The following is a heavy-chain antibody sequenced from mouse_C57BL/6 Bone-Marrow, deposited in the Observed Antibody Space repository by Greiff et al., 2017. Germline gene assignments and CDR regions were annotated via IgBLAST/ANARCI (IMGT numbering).Heavy chain of an antibody. CDR3: ARGSVISRD. J-gene: IGHJ3*01. V-gene: IGHV1-50*01. Sequence: VQRVESGAELVKPGASVKLSCKASGYTFTSYWMQWVKQRPGQGLEWIGEIDPSDSYTNYNQKFKGKATLTVDTSSSTAYMQLSSLTSEDSAVYYCARGSVISRDWGQGTLVTVSA. CDR1: GYTFTSYW. CDR2: IDPSDSYT. D-gene: IGHD1-1*01.